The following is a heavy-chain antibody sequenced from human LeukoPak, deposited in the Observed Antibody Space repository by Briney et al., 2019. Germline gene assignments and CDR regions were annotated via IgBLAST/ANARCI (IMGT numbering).Heavy chain of an antibody. D-gene: IGHD3-3*01. CDR3: AREPLTISGVVAEHDY. Sequence: PSETLSLTCTVSGGSISSTSSFWGWIRQPPGKGLEWIGTIYYSGNTYYNPSLKSRVTISVDTSKNQFSLRLSSVTAADTAVYYCAREPLTISGVVAEHDYWGQGTLVTVSS. CDR2: IYYSGNT. J-gene: IGHJ4*02. CDR1: GGSISSTSSF. V-gene: IGHV4-39*02.